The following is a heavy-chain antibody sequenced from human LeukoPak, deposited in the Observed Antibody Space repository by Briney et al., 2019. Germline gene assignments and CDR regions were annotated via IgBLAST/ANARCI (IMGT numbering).Heavy chain of an antibody. CDR1: GFTFSSYA. CDR3: AKALAREHMVRGVIRDNWFDP. Sequence: PGGSLRLSCAASGFTFSSYAMSWVRQAPGKGLEWVSAISGSGGSTYYADSVKGRFTISRDNSKNTLYLQMNSLRAEDTAVYCAKALAREHMVRGVIRDNWFDPWGQGTLVTVSS. D-gene: IGHD3-10*01. J-gene: IGHJ5*02. CDR2: ISGSGGST. V-gene: IGHV3-23*01.